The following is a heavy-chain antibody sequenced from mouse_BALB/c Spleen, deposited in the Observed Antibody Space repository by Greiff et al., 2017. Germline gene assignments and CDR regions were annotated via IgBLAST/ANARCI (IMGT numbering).Heavy chain of an antibody. Sequence: EVMLVESGGGLVKPGGSLKLSCAASGFTFSSYTMSWVRQTPEKRLEWVATISSGGSYTYYPDSVKGRFTISRDNAKNTLYLQMSSLKSEDTAMYYCTRAPYGNYDYFDYWGQGTTLTVSS. D-gene: IGHD2-1*01. V-gene: IGHV5-6-4*01. CDR1: GFTFSSYT. J-gene: IGHJ2*01. CDR3: TRAPYGNYDYFDY. CDR2: ISSGGSYT.